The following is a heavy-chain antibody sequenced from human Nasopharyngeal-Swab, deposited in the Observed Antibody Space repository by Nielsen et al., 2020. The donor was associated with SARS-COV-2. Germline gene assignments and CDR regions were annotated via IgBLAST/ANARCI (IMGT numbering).Heavy chain of an antibody. V-gene: IGHV1-24*01. CDR1: GYTFTGYY. J-gene: IGHJ4*02. Sequence: ASVKVSCKASGYTFTGYYMHWVRQAPGQGLEWMGGFDPEDGETIYAQKFQGRVTMTEDTSTDTAYMELSSLRSEDTAVYYCATFQWLPHARVFDYWGQGTLVTVSS. CDR2: FDPEDGET. CDR3: ATFQWLPHARVFDY. D-gene: IGHD6-19*01.